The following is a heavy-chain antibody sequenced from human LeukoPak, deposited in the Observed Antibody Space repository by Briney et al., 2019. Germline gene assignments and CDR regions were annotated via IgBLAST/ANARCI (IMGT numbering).Heavy chain of an antibody. J-gene: IGHJ4*02. D-gene: IGHD6-13*01. CDR1: GYTFTSYD. CDR3: ARVRSEYSSSWYDY. V-gene: IGHV1-8*01. Sequence: GASVKVSCKASGYTFTSYDINWVRQATGQGLEWMGWMNPNSGNTGYAQKFQGRVTMTRNTSISTAYMELSSLRSEDTAVYYCARVRSEYSSSWYDYWGQGTLVTVSS. CDR2: MNPNSGNT.